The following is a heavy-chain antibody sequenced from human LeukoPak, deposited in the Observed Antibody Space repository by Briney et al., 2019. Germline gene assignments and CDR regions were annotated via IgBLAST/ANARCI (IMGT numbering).Heavy chain of an antibody. CDR3: ARDAGRYGDYANGFDP. CDR2: IIPIFGTA. CDR1: GGTFSSYA. V-gene: IGHV1-69*05. D-gene: IGHD4-17*01. J-gene: IGHJ5*02. Sequence: ASVKVSCKASGGTFSSYAISWVRQAPGQGLEWMGGIIPIFGTANYAQKFQGRVTMTRDMSTSTVYMELSSLRSEDTAVYYCARDAGRYGDYANGFDPWGQGTLVTVSS.